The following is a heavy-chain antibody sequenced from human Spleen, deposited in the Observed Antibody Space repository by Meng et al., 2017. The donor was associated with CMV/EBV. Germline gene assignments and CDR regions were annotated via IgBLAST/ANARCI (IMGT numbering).Heavy chain of an antibody. V-gene: IGHV3-7*01. CDR2: INQDESQK. Sequence: GESLKISCAASGFTFSSHWMTWVRQAPGKGLEWVANINQDESQKNYVDSVKGRFTVSRDNANNSLYLQMNGLRVEDTAIYYCARRPWGMDVWGQGTTVTVSS. J-gene: IGHJ6*02. CDR3: ARRPWGMDV. CDR1: GFTFSSHW.